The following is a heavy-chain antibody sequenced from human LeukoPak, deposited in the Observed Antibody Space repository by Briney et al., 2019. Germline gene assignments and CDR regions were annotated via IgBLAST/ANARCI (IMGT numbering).Heavy chain of an antibody. V-gene: IGHV4-59*12. CDR3: ARGGDGSGSSLDFDY. Sequence: SETLSLTCTVSGGSISSYYWSWIRQPPGKGLEWIGYIYYSGSTNYNPSLKSRVTISVDTSKNQFSLKLSSVTAADTAVYYCARGGDGSGSSLDFDYWGQGTLVTVSS. CDR2: IYYSGST. CDR1: GGSISSYY. D-gene: IGHD3-10*01. J-gene: IGHJ4*02.